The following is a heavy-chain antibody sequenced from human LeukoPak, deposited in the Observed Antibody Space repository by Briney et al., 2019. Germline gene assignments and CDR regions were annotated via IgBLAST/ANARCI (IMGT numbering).Heavy chain of an antibody. Sequence: GASVKVSCKASGYTFTSYCISWVRQAPGQGLEWMGWISAYNGNTNYAQKLQGRVTMTTDTSTSTAYMELRSLRSDDTAVYYCARDRGLGYCSGGSCYSLGYWGQGTLVTVSS. CDR1: GYTFTSYC. CDR2: ISAYNGNT. J-gene: IGHJ4*02. V-gene: IGHV1-18*01. CDR3: ARDRGLGYCSGGSCYSLGY. D-gene: IGHD2-15*01.